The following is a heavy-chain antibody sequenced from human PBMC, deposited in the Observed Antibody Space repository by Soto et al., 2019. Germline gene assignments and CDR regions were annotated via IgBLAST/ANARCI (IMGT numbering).Heavy chain of an antibody. CDR2: ISTDGSIT. CDR3: ARDTDGLHY. J-gene: IGHJ4*01. V-gene: IGHV3-74*01. CDR1: GLIFSNYK. Sequence: VQLVESGGDLVQPGGSLRLSCAASGLIFSNYKMHWVRQAPGKGLVWVSRISTDGSITDYADSVKGRFTVSRDNAKNTLYLQMNSLRAEDTAVYYCARDTDGLHYWGHGTLVTVSS.